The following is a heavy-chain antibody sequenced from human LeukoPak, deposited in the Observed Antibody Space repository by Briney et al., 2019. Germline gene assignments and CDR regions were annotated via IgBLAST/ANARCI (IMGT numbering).Heavy chain of an antibody. CDR2: VIPIFGTA. CDR1: GGTFSSYA. D-gene: IGHD6-19*01. V-gene: IGHV1-69*06. J-gene: IGHJ4*02. Sequence: SVKVSCKASGGTFSSYAISWVRQAPGQGLEWMGGVIPIFGTANYAQKFQGRVTITADKSTSTAYMELSSLRSEDTAVYYCARDWADRSGWYFWGQGTLVTVSS. CDR3: ARDWADRSGWYF.